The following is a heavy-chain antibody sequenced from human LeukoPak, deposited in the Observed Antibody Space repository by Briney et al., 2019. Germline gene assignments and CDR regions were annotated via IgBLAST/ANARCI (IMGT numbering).Heavy chain of an antibody. CDR3: ARAYYYGSGTFDI. CDR1: GGSISPYY. V-gene: IGHV4-59*01. CDR2: IYYTGGT. Sequence: SEAVSLTCTVSGGSISPYYWSWIRQPPGKGLEWIGYIYYTGGTYYNPSLKSRVTISVDTSKNQFSLKLTSVTAADTAVYYCARAYYYGSGTFDIWGQGTMVTVSS. J-gene: IGHJ3*02. D-gene: IGHD3-10*01.